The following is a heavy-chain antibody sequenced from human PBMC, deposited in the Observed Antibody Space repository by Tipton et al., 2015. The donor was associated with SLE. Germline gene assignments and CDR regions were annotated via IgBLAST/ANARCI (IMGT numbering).Heavy chain of an antibody. CDR1: GFTFRNYA. J-gene: IGHJ4*02. CDR3: ARVAPGGYYFDY. V-gene: IGHV3-23*01. D-gene: IGHD5-12*01. Sequence: SLRLSCAASGFTFRNYAMNWVRQAPGKGLEWVSSISGSGGVTNYEDSVKGRFTVSRDNSKNTLYLQMNSLRDGDTAVYYCARVAPGGYYFDYWGQGTLVTVSS. CDR2: ISGSGGVT.